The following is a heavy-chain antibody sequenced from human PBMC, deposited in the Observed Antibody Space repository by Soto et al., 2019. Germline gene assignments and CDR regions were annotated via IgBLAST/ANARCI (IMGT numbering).Heavy chain of an antibody. CDR2: ISGSGAGT. J-gene: IGHJ4*02. D-gene: IGHD2-15*01. CDR1: GFTFSSSA. V-gene: IGHV3-23*01. CDR3: AKGSGSDFFY. Sequence: GSLRLSCTASGFTFSSSAMSWVRQAPGRGLEWVSGISGSGAGTYYADSVKGRFTISRDNSKNTLYLQMNSLRAEDTAVYYCAKGSGSDFFYWGQGTLVTVSS.